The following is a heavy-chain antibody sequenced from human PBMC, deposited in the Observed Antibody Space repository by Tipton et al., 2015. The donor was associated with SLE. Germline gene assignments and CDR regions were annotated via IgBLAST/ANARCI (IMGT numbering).Heavy chain of an antibody. V-gene: IGHV3-53*05. Sequence: GSLRLSCAASDFVVRNNFISWVRQAPGQGLEWVSVINGGGGTNYADSVKGRFTLSRDNSRNMMYLQMNSLRAEDTAVYYCVGSKLLSDYWGQGTLVTVSS. D-gene: IGHD3-22*01. CDR2: INGGGGT. CDR1: DFVVRNNF. CDR3: VGSKLLSDY. J-gene: IGHJ4*02.